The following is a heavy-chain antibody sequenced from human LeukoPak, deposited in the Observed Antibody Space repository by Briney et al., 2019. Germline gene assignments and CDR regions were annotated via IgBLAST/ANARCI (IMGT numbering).Heavy chain of an antibody. CDR1: GGSISSYY. V-gene: IGHV4-59*01. CDR3: ARESTTGTTHP. J-gene: IGHJ5*02. Sequence: SETLSLTCTVSGGSISSYYWSWIRQPPGKGLEWIGYIYYSGSTNYDPSLKSRVTISVDTSKNQFSLKLSSVTAADTAVYYCARESTTGTTHPWGQGTLVTVSS. D-gene: IGHD1-1*01. CDR2: IYYSGST.